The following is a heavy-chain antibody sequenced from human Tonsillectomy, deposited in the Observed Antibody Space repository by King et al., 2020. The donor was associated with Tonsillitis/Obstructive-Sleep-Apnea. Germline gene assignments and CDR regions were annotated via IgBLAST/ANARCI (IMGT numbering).Heavy chain of an antibody. D-gene: IGHD3-3*01. V-gene: IGHV1-18*01. CDR3: ARDGPSYYDFLQWDGYYYYYMDV. Sequence: QLVQSGAEVKKPGASVKVSCKASGYTFTSYGISWVRQAPGQGLEWMGWISAYNGNTNYAQKLQGRVTMTTDTSTSTAYMELRSLRSDDPAVYYCARDGPSYYDFLQWDGYYYYYMDVWGKGTTVTVSS. J-gene: IGHJ6*03. CDR2: ISAYNGNT. CDR1: GYTFTSYG.